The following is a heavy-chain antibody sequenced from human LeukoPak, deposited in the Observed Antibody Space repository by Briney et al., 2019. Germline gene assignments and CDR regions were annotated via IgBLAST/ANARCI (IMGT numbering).Heavy chain of an antibody. CDR1: GFTLSNYG. CDR2: IWYDGATQ. Sequence: GGSLRLSCAAYGFTLSNYGMHWVRQTPGYGQERVSIIWYDGATQYYIDSVRGRFTISRDNSKNTLYLQMDSLRAEDTAVYYCAKRGAVAGTLSYYAMDVWGQGTTVTVS. CDR3: AKRGAVAGTLSYYAMDV. D-gene: IGHD6-19*01. V-gene: IGHV3-33*06. J-gene: IGHJ6*02.